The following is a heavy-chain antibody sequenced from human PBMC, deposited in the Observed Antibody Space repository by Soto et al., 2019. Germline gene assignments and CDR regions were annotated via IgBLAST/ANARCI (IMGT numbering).Heavy chain of an antibody. CDR3: ARDFAIFGVVIMSMGFCDH. V-gene: IGHV3-30-3*01. J-gene: IGHJ5*02. CDR2: ISYDGSNK. Sequence: QVQLVESGGGVVQPGRSLRLSCAASGFTFSSYAMHWVRQAPGKGLEWVAVISYDGSNKYYADSVKGRFTISRDNSKKTMYMKMNSMRAEDTAVYYCARDFAIFGVVIMSMGFCDHWGQGTLVTVSS. CDR1: GFTFSSYA. D-gene: IGHD3-3*01.